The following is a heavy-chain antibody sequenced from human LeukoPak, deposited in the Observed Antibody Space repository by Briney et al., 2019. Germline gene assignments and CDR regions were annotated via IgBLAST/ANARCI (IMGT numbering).Heavy chain of an antibody. D-gene: IGHD3-22*01. CDR1: GYTFTSYG. V-gene: IGHV1-18*01. CDR3: ARSSSGYLSQPSFDY. J-gene: IGHJ4*02. CDR2: ISAYNGNT. Sequence: ASVKVSCKASGYTFTSYGISWVRQAPGQGLEWMGWISAYNGNTNYAQKLQGRVTMTTDTSTSTAYMELGSLRSDDTAVYYCARSSSGYLSQPSFDYWGQGTLVTVSS.